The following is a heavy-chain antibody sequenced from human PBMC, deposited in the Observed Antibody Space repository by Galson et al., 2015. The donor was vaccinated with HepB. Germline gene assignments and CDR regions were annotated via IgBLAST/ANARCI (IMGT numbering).Heavy chain of an antibody. V-gene: IGHV1-8*01. CDR2: KNPNSGNT. J-gene: IGHJ6*02. Sequence: SVKVSCKASGYTFTSYDINWVRQATGQGLEWMGWKNPNSGNTGYAQKFQGRVTITRDTSASTAYMELSSLRSEDTAVYYCARVDTVVVPAATMDVWGQGTTVTVSS. CDR3: ARVDTVVVPAATMDV. D-gene: IGHD2-2*01. CDR1: GYTFTSYD.